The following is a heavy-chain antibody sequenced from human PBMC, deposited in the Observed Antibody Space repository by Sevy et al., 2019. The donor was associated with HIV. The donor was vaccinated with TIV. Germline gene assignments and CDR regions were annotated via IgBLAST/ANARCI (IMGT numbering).Heavy chain of an antibody. V-gene: IGHV4-34*01. CDR2: INESGIT. D-gene: IGHD2-2*01. CDR1: YGAFSGYY. J-gene: IGHJ5*02. Sequence: SETLSLTCAVHYGAFSGYYWNWIRQVPGKGLEWIGEINESGITYYNPSLKSRVTISVDTSKKQFSLKRNSVTAVDSAVYFCARSPPVVVVPGAPSWLDPGGQGTLVTVSS. CDR3: ARSPPVVVVPGAPSWLDP.